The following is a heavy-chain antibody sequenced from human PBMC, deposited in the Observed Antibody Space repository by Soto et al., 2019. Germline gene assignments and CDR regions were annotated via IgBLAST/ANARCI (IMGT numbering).Heavy chain of an antibody. CDR2: IYYSGST. D-gene: IGHD4-17*01. CDR1: GGSISSYY. CDR3: ARDDYGDYVWDI. Sequence: SETLSLTCTVSGGSISSYYWSWIRQPPGKGLEWIGYIYYSGSTNYNPSLKSRVTISVDTSKNQFSLKLSSVTAADTAVYYCARDDYGDYVWDIWGQGTMVTVSS. J-gene: IGHJ3*02. V-gene: IGHV4-59*01.